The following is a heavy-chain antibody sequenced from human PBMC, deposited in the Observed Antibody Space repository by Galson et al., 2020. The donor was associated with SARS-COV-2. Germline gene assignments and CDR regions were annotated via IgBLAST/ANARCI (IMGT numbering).Heavy chain of an antibody. V-gene: IGHV4-31*03. J-gene: IGHJ2*01. CDR1: GGSISSGGYY. Sequence: SQTLSLTCTVSGGSISSGGYYWSWIRQHPGKDLEWLGYIYYSGSTYYNPSLKSRVTISVDTSKNQFSLKLSSVTAADTAVYYCARVTTMIVVVRGWYFDLWGRGTLVTVSS. CDR2: IYYSGST. D-gene: IGHD3-22*01. CDR3: ARVTTMIVVVRGWYFDL.